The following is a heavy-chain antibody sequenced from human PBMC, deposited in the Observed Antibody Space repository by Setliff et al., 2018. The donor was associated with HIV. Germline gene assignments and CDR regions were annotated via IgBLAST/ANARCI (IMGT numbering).Heavy chain of an antibody. V-gene: IGHV1-18*01. Sequence: ASVKVSCKASGYILNDYGITWVRQAPGQGLEWMGWISAANGDTEYPEKLRGRGTMTIDRSTNTAYMELASLTSDDTAVYFCAREVDDSFDIWGQGTMVTVSS. J-gene: IGHJ3*02. CDR2: ISAANGDT. CDR3: AREVDDSFDI. D-gene: IGHD2-15*01. CDR1: GYILNDYG.